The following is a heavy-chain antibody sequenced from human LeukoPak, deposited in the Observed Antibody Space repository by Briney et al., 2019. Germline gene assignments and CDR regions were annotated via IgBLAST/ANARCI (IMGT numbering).Heavy chain of an antibody. J-gene: IGHJ4*02. CDR1: AGSISNYY. CDR2: IYYSGRT. D-gene: IGHD2-8*01. V-gene: IGHV4-59*01. Sequence: KTSETLSLTCTVSAGSISNYYWSWIRQAPGKALEWIEYIYYSGRTNYNPSLKSRVTISEGTSTNQFTLKLSSVTTADTAIYYRASAPNGDFFDYWGQGTLVTVSS. CDR3: ASAPNGDFFDY.